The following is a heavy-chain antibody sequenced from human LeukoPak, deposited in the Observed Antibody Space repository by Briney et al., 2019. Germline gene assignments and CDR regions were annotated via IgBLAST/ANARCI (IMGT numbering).Heavy chain of an antibody. CDR3: ARDPDSSGYYGPGY. CDR1: GFTFSDYY. D-gene: IGHD3-22*01. Sequence: GGSLRLSCAASGFTFSDYYMSWIRQAPGKGLEWVAVISYDGSNKYYADSVKGRFTISRDNSKNTLYLQMNSLRAEDTAVYYCARDPDSSGYYGPGYWGQGTLVTVSS. CDR2: ISYDGSNK. V-gene: IGHV3-30-3*01. J-gene: IGHJ4*02.